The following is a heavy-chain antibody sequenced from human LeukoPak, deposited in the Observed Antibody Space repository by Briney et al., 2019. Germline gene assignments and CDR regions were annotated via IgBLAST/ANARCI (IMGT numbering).Heavy chain of an antibody. V-gene: IGHV3-7*01. CDR1: GFTFSSYW. J-gene: IGHJ4*02. CDR2: IKQDGSEK. D-gene: IGHD6-19*01. CDR3: AKTEIRYSSGPKGY. Sequence: PGGSLRLSCAASGFTFSSYWMSWVRQAPGKGLEWVANIKQDGSEKYYVDSVKGRFTISRDNAKNSLYLQMNSLRAEDTAVYYCAKTEIRYSSGPKGYWGQGTLVTVSS.